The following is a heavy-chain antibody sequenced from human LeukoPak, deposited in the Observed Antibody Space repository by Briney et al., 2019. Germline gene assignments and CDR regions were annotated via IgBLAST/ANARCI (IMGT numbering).Heavy chain of an antibody. Sequence: SETLSLTCTVSGGSISSYYWSWIRQPAGKGLEWIGRIYTSGSTNYNPSLKSRVTMSVDTSKNQFSLKLSSVTAADTAVYYCARSIYRGLTVGYYYMDVWGKGTTVTVSS. CDR2: IYTSGST. J-gene: IGHJ6*03. CDR3: ARSIYRGLTVGYYYMDV. D-gene: IGHD1-26*01. V-gene: IGHV4-4*07. CDR1: GGSISSYY.